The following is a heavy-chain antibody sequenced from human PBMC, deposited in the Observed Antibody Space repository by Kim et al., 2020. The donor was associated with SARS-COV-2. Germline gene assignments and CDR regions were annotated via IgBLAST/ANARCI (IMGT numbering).Heavy chain of an antibody. V-gene: IGHV4-4*07. J-gene: IGHJ4*02. Sequence: PPLTSRVTMSVDTSKNQFSLKLSCVTAADTAVYYCASTGYSSGWYQDDDYWGQGTLVTVSS. D-gene: IGHD6-19*01. CDR3: ASTGYSSGWYQDDDY.